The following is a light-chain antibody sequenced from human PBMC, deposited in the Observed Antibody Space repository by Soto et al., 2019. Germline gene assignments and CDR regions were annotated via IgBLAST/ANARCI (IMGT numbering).Light chain of an antibody. CDR2: GNN. CDR1: SSNIGSNT. J-gene: IGLJ1*01. V-gene: IGLV1-44*01. Sequence: QLVLTQPPSASGTPGQRVTISCSGSSSNIGSNTVNWLPGTAPKLLIYGNNQRPSGVPDRFSGSKSGTSASLAISGLQSEDEADYYCATWDDSLNVLYVFGTGTKVTVL. CDR3: ATWDDSLNVLYV.